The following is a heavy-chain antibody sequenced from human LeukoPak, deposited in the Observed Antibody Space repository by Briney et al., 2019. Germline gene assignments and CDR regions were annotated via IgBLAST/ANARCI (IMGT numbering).Heavy chain of an antibody. J-gene: IGHJ6*03. D-gene: IGHD2-2*01. CDR2: IKQDGSAK. CDR1: GFTFSSFW. Sequence: RGSLRLSCAASGFTFSSFWMSWVRQAPGKGLEWVANIKQDGSAKFYVDSVKGRFTISRDNAKNSLYLQMNSLRAEDTAVYYCAKDGTAEDIVVVPAATSHYYYMDVWGKGTTVTVSS. V-gene: IGHV3-7*01. CDR3: AKDGTAEDIVVVPAATSHYYYMDV.